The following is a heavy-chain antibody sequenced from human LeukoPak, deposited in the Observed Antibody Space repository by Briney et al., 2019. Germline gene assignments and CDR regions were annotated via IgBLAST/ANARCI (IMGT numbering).Heavy chain of an antibody. CDR2: IYYSGST. CDR3: ARDSDGDYVGAFDI. CDR1: GGSFSGYY. Sequence: SETLSLTCAVYGGSFSGYYWSWIRQPPGRGLEWIGYIYYSGSTNYNPSLKSRVTISVDTSKNQFSLKLSSVTAADTAVYYCARDSDGDYVGAFDIWGQGTMVTVSS. V-gene: IGHV4-59*01. J-gene: IGHJ3*02. D-gene: IGHD4-17*01.